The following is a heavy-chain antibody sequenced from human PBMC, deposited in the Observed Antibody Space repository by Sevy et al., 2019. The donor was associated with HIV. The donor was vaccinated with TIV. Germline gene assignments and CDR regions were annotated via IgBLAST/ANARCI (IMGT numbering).Heavy chain of an antibody. V-gene: IGHV6-1*01. D-gene: IGHD2-15*01. CDR2: TYYRSKWYN. J-gene: IGHJ6*02. CDR3: ARAGGGGYCSGGSCYSSYYYFYGMDV. Sequence: SQTLSLTCAISGDSVSSNSAAWNWIRQSPSRGLEWRGRTYYRSKWYNDYAVSVKSRITLNPDTSNNQFSLQLNSVTPEDTAVYYCARAGGGGYCSGGSCYSSYYYFYGMDVWDQGTTVTVSS. CDR1: GDSVSSNSAA.